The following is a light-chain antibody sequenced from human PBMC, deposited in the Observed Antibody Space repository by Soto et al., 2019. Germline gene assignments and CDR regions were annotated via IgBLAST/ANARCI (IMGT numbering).Light chain of an antibody. CDR1: SSDVGHYNY. CDR3: SSYTTSSTYV. Sequence: QSALTQPASVSGSPGQSITISGTGTSSDVGHYNYVSWYQQHPGKAPKMMIFEVSYRPSGVSNRFSGSKSGNTASLTISGLRADDEADYYCSSYTTSSTYVFGTGTKLTVL. V-gene: IGLV2-14*01. CDR2: EVS. J-gene: IGLJ1*01.